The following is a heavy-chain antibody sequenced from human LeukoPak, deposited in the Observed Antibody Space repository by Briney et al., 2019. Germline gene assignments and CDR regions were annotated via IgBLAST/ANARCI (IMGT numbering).Heavy chain of an antibody. J-gene: IGHJ4*02. D-gene: IGHD2-21*02. CDR3: ARDQAYCGGDCYFDF. Sequence: SETLSLTCAVSDYSISSAYYWGWIRQPPGKGLEWIGSIYHSGSTDYNPSLKSRVTISVDTSKNQFSLKLRSVTAADTAVYYCARDQAYCGGDCYFDFWGQGTLVTVSS. CDR2: IYHSGST. V-gene: IGHV4-38-2*02. CDR1: DYSISSAYY.